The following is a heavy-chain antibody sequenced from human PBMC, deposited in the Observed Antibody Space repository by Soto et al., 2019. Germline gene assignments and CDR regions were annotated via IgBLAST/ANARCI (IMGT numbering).Heavy chain of an antibody. CDR3: AREYTAWPLAYGLDV. D-gene: IGHD2-2*02. CDR2: ISSRSDI. Sequence: GGSLTLSCVGSGFTFSTYSINWVRQAPGKGLEWVSSISSRSDIYYADSVKGRFTISRDNAKNSVSLQMNSLRAEDTAVYYCAREYTAWPLAYGLDVWGQGTTVTVSS. V-gene: IGHV3-21*01. J-gene: IGHJ6*02. CDR1: GFTFSTYS.